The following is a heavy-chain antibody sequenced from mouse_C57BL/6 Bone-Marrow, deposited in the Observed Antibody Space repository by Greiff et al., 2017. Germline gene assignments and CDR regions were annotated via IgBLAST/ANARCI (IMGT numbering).Heavy chain of an antibody. CDR3: TTRLRPRDY. D-gene: IGHD1-2*01. J-gene: IGHJ4*01. V-gene: IGHV14-4*01. CDR2: IDPENGDT. CDR1: GFNIKDDY. Sequence: VQLQESGAELVRPGASVKLSCTASGFNIKDDYMHWVKQRPEQGLEWIGWIDPENGDTEYASKFQGKATITADPSSNTAYLQLSSLTSEDTAVYYCTTRLRPRDYGGQGTSVTVSS.